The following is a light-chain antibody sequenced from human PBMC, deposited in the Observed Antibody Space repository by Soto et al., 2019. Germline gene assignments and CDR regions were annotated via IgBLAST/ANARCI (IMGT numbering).Light chain of an antibody. CDR1: QSVSSY. CDR3: QQRSNCPLT. V-gene: IGKV3-11*01. J-gene: IGKJ4*01. Sequence: EIVLTQSPATLSLSPGERATLSCWASQSVSSYLAWYQQKPGQAPRLLIYDASNRATGIPARFSGSGSGTDFTLTISSLEPEDFAVYYCQQRSNCPLTFGGGTKVEIK. CDR2: DAS.